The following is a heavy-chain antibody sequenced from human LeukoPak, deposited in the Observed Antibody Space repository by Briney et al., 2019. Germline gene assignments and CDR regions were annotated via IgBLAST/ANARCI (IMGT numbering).Heavy chain of an antibody. CDR2: IYYSGST. CDR1: GGSISSYY. J-gene: IGHJ5*02. CDR3: ARQERDWFDP. Sequence: PSETLSLTCTVSGGSISSYYWSWVRQPPGKGLEWIGYIYYSGSTNYNPSLKSRVTISVDTSKNQFSLKLSSVTAADTAVYYCARQERDWFDPWGQGTLVTVSS. V-gene: IGHV4-59*01.